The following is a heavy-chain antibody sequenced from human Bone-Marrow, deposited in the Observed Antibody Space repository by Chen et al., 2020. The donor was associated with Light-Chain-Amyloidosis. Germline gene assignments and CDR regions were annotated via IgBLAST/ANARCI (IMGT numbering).Heavy chain of an antibody. CDR2: INRSGRSI. D-gene: IGHD1-26*01. CDR1: GFSFSDYS. V-gene: IGHV3-48*01. Sequence: HLVESGGGLVQTGGSLRLSCAGSGFSFSDYSMNWVRQAPGKGLEWLSYINRSGRSIHYADSVKGRITISRDNGKNSLYLQMNSLRAEDTATYYCAREGVGDTDAFDIWGQGTMIIVSP. J-gene: IGHJ3*02. CDR3: AREGVGDTDAFDI.